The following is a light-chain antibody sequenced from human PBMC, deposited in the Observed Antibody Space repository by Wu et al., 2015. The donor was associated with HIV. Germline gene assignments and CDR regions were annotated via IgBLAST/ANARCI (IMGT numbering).Light chain of an antibody. Sequence: EIVLTQSPGTLSLSPGERATLSCRASQSVSSSYLAWYQQKPGQAPRLLIYGASSRATDIPDRFSGSGSGTDFTLTISRLEPEDFAVYYRQQYGSSPTLFGQGTKVEIK. CDR1: QSVSSSY. J-gene: IGKJ1*01. CDR3: QQYGSSPTL. CDR2: GAS. V-gene: IGKV3-20*01.